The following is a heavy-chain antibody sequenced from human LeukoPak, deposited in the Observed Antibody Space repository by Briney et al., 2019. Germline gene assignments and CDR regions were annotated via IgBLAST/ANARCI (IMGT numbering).Heavy chain of an antibody. CDR2: IYYSGST. J-gene: IGHJ4*02. V-gene: IGHV4-59*01. CDR1: GGSISSYY. Sequence: SETLSLTCTVSGGSISSYYWSWIRQPPGKGLEWIGYIYYSGSTNYNPSLKSRVTISVDTSKNQFSLKLSSATAADTAVYYCARGSRGYSYGYDFDYWGQGTLVTVSS. D-gene: IGHD5-18*01. CDR3: ARGSRGYSYGYDFDY.